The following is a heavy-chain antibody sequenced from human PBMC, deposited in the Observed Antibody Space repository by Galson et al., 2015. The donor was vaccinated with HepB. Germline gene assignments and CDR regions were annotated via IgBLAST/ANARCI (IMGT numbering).Heavy chain of an antibody. Sequence: SLRLSCAASGFTVSSNYMSWVRQAPGKGLEWVSVIYSGGSTYYADSVKGRFTISRDNSKNTLYLQMNSLRAEDTAVYYCAREGLLWFGEFYWGQGTLVTVSS. V-gene: IGHV3-66*02. J-gene: IGHJ4*02. CDR3: AREGLLWFGEFY. CDR2: IYSGGST. D-gene: IGHD3-10*01. CDR1: GFTVSSNY.